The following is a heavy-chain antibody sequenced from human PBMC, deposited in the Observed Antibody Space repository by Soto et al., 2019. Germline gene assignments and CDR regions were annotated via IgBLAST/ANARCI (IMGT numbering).Heavy chain of an antibody. D-gene: IGHD6-19*01. Sequence: QVQLQESGPGLVKPSETLSLTCTVSGGSVSSGSYYWSWIRQPPGKGLEWIGYIYYSGSTNYNPSLKGRVPISGGTSQNLFSLRLSSVTAADTAVYYCARGIEGWYQGRYYYGMDVWGQGTTVTVSS. CDR1: GGSVSSGSYY. J-gene: IGHJ6*02. CDR3: ARGIEGWYQGRYYYGMDV. CDR2: IYYSGST. V-gene: IGHV4-61*01.